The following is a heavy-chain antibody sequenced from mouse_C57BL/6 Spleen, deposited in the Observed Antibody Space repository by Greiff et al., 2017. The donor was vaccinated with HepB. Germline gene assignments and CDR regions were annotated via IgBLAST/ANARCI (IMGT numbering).Heavy chain of an antibody. J-gene: IGHJ2*01. D-gene: IGHD2-3*01. CDR1: GYTFTSYW. CDR2: IHPNSGST. V-gene: IGHV1-64*01. Sequence: QVQLQQPGAELVKPGASVKLSCKASGYTFTSYWMHWVKQRPGQGLEWIGMIHPNSGSTNYNEKFKSKATLTVDKSSSTAYMQLSSLTSEDSAVYYCAKEGDGYYDFDYWGQGTTLTVSS. CDR3: AKEGDGYYDFDY.